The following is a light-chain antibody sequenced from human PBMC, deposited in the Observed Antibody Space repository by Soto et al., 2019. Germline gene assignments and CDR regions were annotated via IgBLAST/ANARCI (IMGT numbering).Light chain of an antibody. Sequence: QLVLTQPPSVSGAPGQRVTISCTGSSSNIGAGYEVHWYQQLPGMAPKLLIFANTNRPSGVADRFSGSQSGTSASLAITGLQAEDEADYYCQSYDSSLSAYVFGTGTKLTVL. CDR2: ANT. CDR3: QSYDSSLSAYV. CDR1: SSNIGAGYE. J-gene: IGLJ1*01. V-gene: IGLV1-40*01.